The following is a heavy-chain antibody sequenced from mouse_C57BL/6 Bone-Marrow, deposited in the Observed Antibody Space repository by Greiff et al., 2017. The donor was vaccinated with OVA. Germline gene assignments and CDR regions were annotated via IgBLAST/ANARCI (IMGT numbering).Heavy chain of an antibody. Sequence: EVQVVESGPGLVKPSQSLSLTCSVTGYSITSGYYWNWIRQFPGNKLEWMGYISYDGSNNYNPSLKNRISITRDTSKNQFFLKLNSVTTEDTATYYCARELSLAYWGQGTLVTVSA. D-gene: IGHD1-1*02. J-gene: IGHJ3*01. CDR1: GYSITSGYY. V-gene: IGHV3-6*01. CDR3: ARELSLAY. CDR2: ISYDGSN.